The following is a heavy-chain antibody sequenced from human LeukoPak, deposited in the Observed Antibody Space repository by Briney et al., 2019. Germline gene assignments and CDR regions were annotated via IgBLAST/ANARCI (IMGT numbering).Heavy chain of an antibody. CDR3: ARLPRPYSSGWYERYYFDY. CDR1: GGSISSYY. D-gene: IGHD6-19*01. V-gene: IGHV4-39*01. CDR2: IYYSGST. Sequence: PSETLSLTCAVSGGSISSYYWGWIRQPPGKGLEWIGSIYYSGSTYYNPSLKSRVTISVDTSKNQFSLKLSSVTAADTAVYYCARLPRPYSSGWYERYYFDYWGQGTLVTVSS. J-gene: IGHJ4*02.